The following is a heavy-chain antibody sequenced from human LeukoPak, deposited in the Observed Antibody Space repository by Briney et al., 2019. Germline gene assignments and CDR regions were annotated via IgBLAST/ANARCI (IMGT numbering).Heavy chain of an antibody. V-gene: IGHV3-66*02. D-gene: IGHD3-22*01. CDR1: GFTVSSNY. CDR2: IYSGGST. J-gene: IGHJ5*02. CDR3: ARFFSEYYYDSSGYFSNWFDP. Sequence: GGSLRLSCAASGFTVSSNYMSWVRQAPGKGLEWVSVIYSGGSTYYADSVKGRFTISRDNSKNTLYLQMNSLRAEDTAVYYCARFFSEYYYDSSGYFSNWFDPWGQGTLVTVSS.